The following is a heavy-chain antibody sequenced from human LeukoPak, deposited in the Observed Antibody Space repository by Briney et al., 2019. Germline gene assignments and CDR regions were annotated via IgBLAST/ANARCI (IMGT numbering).Heavy chain of an antibody. D-gene: IGHD5-18*01. CDR3: ACGYSYGYDAFDI. CDR1: VFTFNSYC. Sequence: GGFLRLSCAASVFTFNSYCMNWVRHAPWKGLEWVSCISSSSSYIYYADSVKGRFTISRDNAKNSLYLQMNSLRAEDTAVYYCACGYSYGYDAFDIWGQGTMVTVSS. CDR2: ISSSSSYI. V-gene: IGHV3-21*01. J-gene: IGHJ3*02.